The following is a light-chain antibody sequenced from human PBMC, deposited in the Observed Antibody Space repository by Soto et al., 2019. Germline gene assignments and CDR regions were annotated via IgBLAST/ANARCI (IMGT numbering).Light chain of an antibody. J-gene: IGLJ1*01. CDR1: SSDVGAFNY. CDR2: DVS. CDR3: ASYTTSSTYV. Sequence: QSVLTQPASVSGSPGRSIAISCTGTSSDVGAFNYVSWYQQHPGKAPKFMIFDVSSRPSGVSDRFSGSKSGNTASLTISGLQTEDEADYYCASYTTSSTYVFGTGTKVTV. V-gene: IGLV2-14*03.